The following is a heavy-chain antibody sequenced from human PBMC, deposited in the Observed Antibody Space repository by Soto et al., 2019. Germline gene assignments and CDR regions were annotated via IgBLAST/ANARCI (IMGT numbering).Heavy chain of an antibody. Sequence: GPTLVNPTQTLTLTCTFSGFSLTTTDRVGVGWIRQSPGKALEWLALVYWNDDKRYSPSLGSRLTITKDTSKNQVVLTVTDMDPGDTGTFSFPHLYDFRSGHFDYFDIWGQGTLVTVSS. CDR3: PHLYDFRSGHFDYFDI. J-gene: IGHJ4*02. CDR1: GFSLTTTDRVG. CDR2: VYWNDDK. D-gene: IGHD3-3*01. V-gene: IGHV2-5*01.